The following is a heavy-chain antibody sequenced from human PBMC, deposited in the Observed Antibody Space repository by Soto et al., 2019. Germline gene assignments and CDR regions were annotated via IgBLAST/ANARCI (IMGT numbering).Heavy chain of an antibody. D-gene: IGHD3-10*01. CDR1: GDSIGSISHY. V-gene: IGHV4-39*01. CDR3: VRQSSYGSGSYYDY. CDR2: IYYSGRT. Sequence: PSETLSLTCSVSGDSIGSISHYWCWIRHPPGKGLEWIGSIYYSGRTYYNPSLKSRVTTSVDTTKNQFSLKLTSVTAADTAVYYCVRQSSYGSGSYYDYWGQGTLVTVSS. J-gene: IGHJ4*02.